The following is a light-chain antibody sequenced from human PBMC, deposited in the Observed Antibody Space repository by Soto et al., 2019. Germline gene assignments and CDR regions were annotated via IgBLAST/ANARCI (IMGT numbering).Light chain of an antibody. CDR1: SSDVGGYNF. CDR3: CSYAGSSTL. J-gene: IGLJ2*01. CDR2: DVS. Sequence: QSVLTQPRSVSGSPGQSVTISCTGTSSDVGGYNFVSWYQQYPGKVPKLIIYDVSQRPSGVPDRLSASKSDNTASLTISGLQAEDEADYYCCSYAGSSTLFGGGTKVTV. V-gene: IGLV2-11*01.